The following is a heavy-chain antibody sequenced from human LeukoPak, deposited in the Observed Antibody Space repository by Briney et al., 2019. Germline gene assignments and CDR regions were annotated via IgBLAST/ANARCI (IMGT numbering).Heavy chain of an antibody. Sequence: PGTSLRLSCAASGFSFRDYGMHWVRQAPGKGLQWVAVISFDGRNQYYGDSVRGRFTISRDNSKNILYLQMNSLRVEDTAVYYCAALNYYDSTGYSYWGQGTLVTVSS. J-gene: IGHJ4*02. CDR1: GFSFRDYG. CDR2: ISFDGRNQ. D-gene: IGHD3-22*01. V-gene: IGHV3-30*03. CDR3: AALNYYDSTGYSY.